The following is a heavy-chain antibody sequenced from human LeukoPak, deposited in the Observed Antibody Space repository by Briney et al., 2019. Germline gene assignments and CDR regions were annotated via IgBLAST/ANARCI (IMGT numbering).Heavy chain of an antibody. D-gene: IGHD6-19*01. Sequence: SETLSLTCGVSGGSISNTNWWTWVRQPPGKGLEWIGEVDLLGRTNYNPSLKSRVTISVDTSKKQFSLKLSSVTAADTAVYYCATQGAVAHGSSDYWGQGTLVTVSS. V-gene: IGHV4-4*02. CDR3: ATQGAVAHGSSDY. CDR1: GGSISNTNW. J-gene: IGHJ4*02. CDR2: VDLLGRT.